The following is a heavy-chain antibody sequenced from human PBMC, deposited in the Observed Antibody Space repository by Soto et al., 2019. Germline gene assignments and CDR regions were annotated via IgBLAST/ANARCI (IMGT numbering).Heavy chain of an antibody. D-gene: IGHD3-10*01. V-gene: IGHV1-3*01. CDR1: GYTFTSYA. CDR3: AISRMVRGVMEYYYYYYMDV. J-gene: IGHJ6*03. Sequence: ASVKVSCKASGYTFTSYAMHWVRQAPGQRLEWMGWINAGNGNTKYSQKFQGRVTITRDTSASTAYMELSSLRSEDTAVYYCAISRMVRGVMEYYYYYYMDVWGKGTKVTVSS. CDR2: INAGNGNT.